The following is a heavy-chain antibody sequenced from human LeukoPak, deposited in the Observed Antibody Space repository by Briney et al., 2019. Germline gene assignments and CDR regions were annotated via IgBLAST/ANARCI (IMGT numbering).Heavy chain of an antibody. CDR3: AKDGGSSSWFDY. V-gene: IGHV3-23*01. CDR1: GFTFSSYA. CDR2: ISGSGGST. D-gene: IGHD6-13*01. Sequence: GGSLRLSCAASGFTFSSYAMSWVRQAPGKGLEWDSAISGSGGSTYYADSVKGRFTISRDNSKNTLYLQMNSLRAEDTAVYYCAKDGGSSSWFDYWGQGTLVTVSS. J-gene: IGHJ4*02.